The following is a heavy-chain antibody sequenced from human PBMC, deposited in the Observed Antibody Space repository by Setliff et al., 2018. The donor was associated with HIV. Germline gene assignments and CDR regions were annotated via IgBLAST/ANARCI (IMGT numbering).Heavy chain of an antibody. D-gene: IGHD3-10*01. CDR1: GFSLSTSGVG. J-gene: IGHJ4*02. CDR3: AHRRSVADHFGSGSYYAY. V-gene: IGHV2-5*01. CDR2: IYWNEEK. Sequence: SGPTLVNPTQTLTLTCTFSGFSLSTSGVGAGWIRQPPGKALEWLALIYWNEEKRYSPSLRSRLTITKDTSKNQVVLTMTNMDPVDAATYFCAHRRSVADHFGSGSYYAYWGQGTLVTVSS.